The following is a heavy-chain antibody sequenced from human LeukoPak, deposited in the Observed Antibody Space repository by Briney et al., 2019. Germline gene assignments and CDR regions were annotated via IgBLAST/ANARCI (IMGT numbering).Heavy chain of an antibody. V-gene: IGHV4-31*03. Sequence: SETLSLTCTVSGGSISSGGYYWSWIRQHPGKGLEWIGEINHSGSTNYNPSLKSRVTISVDTPKNQFSLKLSSVTAADTAVYYCAKVREYSSSRWYYFDYWGQGTLVTVSS. CDR3: AKVREYSSSRWYYFDY. CDR2: INHSGST. D-gene: IGHD6-6*01. J-gene: IGHJ4*02. CDR1: GGSISSGGYY.